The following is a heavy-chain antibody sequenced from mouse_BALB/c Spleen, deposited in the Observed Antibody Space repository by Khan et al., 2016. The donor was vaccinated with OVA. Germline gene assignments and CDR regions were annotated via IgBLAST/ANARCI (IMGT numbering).Heavy chain of an antibody. CDR2: IAPGSGNT. D-gene: IGHD1-1*01. V-gene: IGHV1S41*01. Sequence: DLVKPGASVTLSCKASGYTFTSYWINWIKQRPGQGLEWIGHIAPGSGNTYYNEMFKGKTTLTVDTSSSTAYIQLSTLSSEDAAVYFCARSNYYSRNLYAMDYWGQGTSVTVSS. CDR3: ARSNYYSRNLYAMDY. J-gene: IGHJ4*01. CDR1: GYTFTSYW.